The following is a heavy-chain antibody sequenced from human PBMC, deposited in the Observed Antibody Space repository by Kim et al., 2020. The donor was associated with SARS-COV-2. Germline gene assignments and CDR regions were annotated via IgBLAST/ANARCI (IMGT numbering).Heavy chain of an antibody. CDR1: GFTFSSFA. CDR2: ISGSGGCK. V-gene: IGHV3-23*01. J-gene: IGHJ4*01. Sequence: GGSLRLSCAASGFTFSSFAMNWVRQAPGKGLEWVAGISGSGGCKYYADSVKGRFTFSRDNSKNTLYLQMKILRAEDTAVYYCAKDVDWGNGGAGAFDLWG. CDR3: AKDVDWGNGGAGAFDL. D-gene: IGHD2-8*02.